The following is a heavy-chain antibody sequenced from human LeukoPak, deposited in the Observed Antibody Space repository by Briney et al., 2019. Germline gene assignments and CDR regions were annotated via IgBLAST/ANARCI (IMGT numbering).Heavy chain of an antibody. CDR3: AKDGVPWTTNPYYFDY. V-gene: IGHV3-48*04. CDR2: ISSSSSTI. Sequence: GGSLRLSCAASGFTFSSYSMNWVRQAPGKGLEWVSYISSSSSTIYYADSVKGRFTISRDNAKNSLYLQMNSLRAEDTALYYCAKDGVPWTTNPYYFDYWGQGTLVTVSS. D-gene: IGHD4-17*01. CDR1: GFTFSSYS. J-gene: IGHJ4*02.